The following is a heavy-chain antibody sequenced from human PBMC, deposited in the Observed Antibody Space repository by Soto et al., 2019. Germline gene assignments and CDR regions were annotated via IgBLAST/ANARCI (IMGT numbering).Heavy chain of an antibody. CDR1: GFTFSSYS. CDR2: ISSSSSTI. V-gene: IGHV3-48*04. Sequence: GGSLRLSCAASGFTFSSYSMNWVRQAPGKGLEWVSYISSSSSTIYYAASVKGRFTISRDNAKNSLYLQTNSLRAEDTAVYYCARQIKDGPGYYFDYWGQGTLVTVSS. CDR3: ARQIKDGPGYYFDY. J-gene: IGHJ4*02. D-gene: IGHD3-10*01.